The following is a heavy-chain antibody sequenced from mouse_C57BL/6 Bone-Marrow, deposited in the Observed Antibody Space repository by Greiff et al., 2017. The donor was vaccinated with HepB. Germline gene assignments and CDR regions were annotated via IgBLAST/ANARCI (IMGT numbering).Heavy chain of an antibody. CDR2: INPYNGGT. J-gene: IGHJ3*01. CDR1: GYTFTDYY. V-gene: IGHV1-19*01. Sequence: EVQVVESGPVLVKPGASVKMSCKASGYTFTDYYMNWVKQSHGKSLEWIGVINPYNGGTSYNQKFKGKATLTVDKSSSSAYMELNSLTSEDSAVYYCARERGPWFAYWGQGTLVTVSA. CDR3: ARERGPWFAY.